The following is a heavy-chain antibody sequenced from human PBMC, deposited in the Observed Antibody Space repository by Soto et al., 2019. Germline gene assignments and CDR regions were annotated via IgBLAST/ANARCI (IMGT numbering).Heavy chain of an antibody. CDR3: ARDLFCGMDV. CDR1: GFTFSDYF. J-gene: IGHJ6*02. V-gene: IGHV3-11*01. D-gene: IGHD3-10*02. CDR2: ISSSGSDI. Sequence: GSLRLSCAASGFTFSDYFLTWIRQAPGKGLEWVSYISSSGSDIYYADSVKGRFTISRDNAQNSLYLQMNSPRAEDTAVYYCARDLFCGMDVWGQGTTVTVSS.